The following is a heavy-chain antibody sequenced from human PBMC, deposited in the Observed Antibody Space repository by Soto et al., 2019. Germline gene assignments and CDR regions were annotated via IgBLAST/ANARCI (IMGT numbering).Heavy chain of an antibody. CDR3: VRVHDRCLSRVSFFAY. V-gene: IGHV3-21*01. Sequence: GGSLRLSCSASGFTFSSYSLNWVRQAPGKGLEWVSSISSDSTYIYYTDSVKGRFTISRENAKNSWYLQMNSLRAEDTAVYYCVRVHDRCLSRVSFFAYSGQGTLVTGSA. J-gene: IGHJ4*02. CDR1: GFTFSSYS. D-gene: IGHD2-15*01. CDR2: ISSDSTYI.